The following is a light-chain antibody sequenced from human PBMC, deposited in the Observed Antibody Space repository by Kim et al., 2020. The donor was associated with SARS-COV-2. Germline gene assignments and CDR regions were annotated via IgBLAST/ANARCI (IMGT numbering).Light chain of an antibody. J-gene: IGKJ1*01. CDR1: QDISNY. CDR3: QKCDSAPWT. CDR2: AAS. Sequence: ASVGDRVTITCRASQDISNYLAWFQLKPGKAPKLLSYAASALQTGVPSRFSGSGSGTDFTLTVTSLQPEDVATYYCQKCDSAPWTFGQGTKVDIK. V-gene: IGKV1-27*01.